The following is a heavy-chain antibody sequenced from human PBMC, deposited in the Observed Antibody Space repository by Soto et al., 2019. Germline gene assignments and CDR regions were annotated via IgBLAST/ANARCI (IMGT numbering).Heavy chain of an antibody. Sequence: EVQLLESGGGLVQPGVSVRLPYTACVFIFHHYHNIWAPRSPGKARVWLSAISGGGYTTSYADSVKGRFTVSRDGSKNTLYLQMSSLRAEDTALYYCAKGRGGSGSLTPRVDFWGQGTLVTVSS. CDR1: VFIFHHYH. D-gene: IGHD3-10*01. CDR2: ISGGGYTT. V-gene: IGHV3-23*01. CDR3: AKGRGGSGSLTPRVDF. J-gene: IGHJ4*02.